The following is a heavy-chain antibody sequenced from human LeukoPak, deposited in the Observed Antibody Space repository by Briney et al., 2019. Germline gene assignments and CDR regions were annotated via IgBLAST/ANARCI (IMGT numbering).Heavy chain of an antibody. D-gene: IGHD3-3*01. J-gene: IGHJ6*03. CDR2: ISAYNGNT. Sequence: VASVKVSCKASGYTFTSYGISWVRQAPGQGLEWMGWISAYNGNTNYAQKLQGRVTMTTDTSTSTAYMELRSLRSDDTAVYYCARIPGRLRADYYYYYMDVWGKGTTVTVSS. CDR1: GYTFTSYG. CDR3: ARIPGRLRADYYYYYMDV. V-gene: IGHV1-18*01.